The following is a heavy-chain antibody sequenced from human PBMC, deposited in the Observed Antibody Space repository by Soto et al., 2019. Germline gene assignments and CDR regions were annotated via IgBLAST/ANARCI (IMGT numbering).Heavy chain of an antibody. Sequence: SETRSLTCTVSGGSISSYYWSWIRQPPGKGLEWIGYIYYSGSTNYNPSLKSRVTISVDTSKNQFSLKLSSVTAADTAVYYCARVLSYCSGGSREGVGNYGMDVWGQGTTVTVSS. CDR2: IYYSGST. D-gene: IGHD2-15*01. J-gene: IGHJ6*02. V-gene: IGHV4-59*01. CDR3: ARVLSYCSGGSREGVGNYGMDV. CDR1: GGSISSYY.